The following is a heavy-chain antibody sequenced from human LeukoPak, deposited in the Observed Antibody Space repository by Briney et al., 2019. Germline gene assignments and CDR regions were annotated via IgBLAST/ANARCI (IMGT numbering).Heavy chain of an antibody. CDR1: GFTFDDYA. CDR2: INWSGDRI. CDR3: AKGGIHRGYYYYYMDV. V-gene: IGHV3-9*01. Sequence: PGGSLRLSCAASGFTFDDYAMHWVRQAPGKGLEWVSGINWSGDRIGYADSVKGRFTISRDNVKKSLYLQMNSLRAEDTALYYCAKGGIHRGYYYYYMDVWGKGTTVTISS. J-gene: IGHJ6*03. D-gene: IGHD6-13*01.